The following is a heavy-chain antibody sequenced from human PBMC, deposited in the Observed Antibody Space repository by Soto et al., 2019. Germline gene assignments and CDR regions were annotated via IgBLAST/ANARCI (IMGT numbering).Heavy chain of an antibody. CDR3: ARARGAAAGIYYYYGMDV. V-gene: IGHV3-33*01. J-gene: IGHJ6*02. CDR1: GFTFSSYG. CDR2: IWYDGSNK. D-gene: IGHD6-13*01. Sequence: LGGSLRLSCAASGFTFSSYGMHWVRQAPGKGLEWVAVIWYDGSNKYYADSVKGRFTISRDNSKNTLYLQMNSLRAEDTAVYYCARARGAAAGIYYYYGMDVWGQGTTVTVSS.